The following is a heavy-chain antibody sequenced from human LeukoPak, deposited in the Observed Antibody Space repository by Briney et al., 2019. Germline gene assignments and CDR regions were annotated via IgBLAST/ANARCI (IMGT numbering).Heavy chain of an antibody. V-gene: IGHV3-48*03. J-gene: IGHJ4*02. CDR2: ISSSGSTI. Sequence: PGGSLRLSCAASGFTFSSYEMNWVRQAPGKGLEWVSYISSSGSTIYYADSVKDRFTISRDNAKNSLYLQMNSLRADDTAVYYCARGGIAARFDYWGQGTLVTVSS. D-gene: IGHD6-13*01. CDR3: ARGGIAARFDY. CDR1: GFTFSSYE.